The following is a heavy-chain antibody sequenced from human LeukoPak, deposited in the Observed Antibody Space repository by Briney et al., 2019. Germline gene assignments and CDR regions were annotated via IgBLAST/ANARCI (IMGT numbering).Heavy chain of an antibody. CDR1: GFIFSNYA. V-gene: IGHV3-23*01. CDR2: ISGSGGST. J-gene: IGHJ4*02. Sequence: PGGSLRLSCAASGFIFSNYAMSWARQASGKGLEWVSAISGSGGSTYYADSVKGRFTISRDNSKNTLYLQMDSLRAEDTAVHYCAKGLLVTKYSSSHIFDSWGQGTLVTVSS. CDR3: AKGLLVTKYSSSHIFDS. D-gene: IGHD6-13*01.